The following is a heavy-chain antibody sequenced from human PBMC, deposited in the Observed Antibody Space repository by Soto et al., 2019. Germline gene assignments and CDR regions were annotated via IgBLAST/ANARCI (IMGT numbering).Heavy chain of an antibody. CDR3: AKSYSGGPFQSPLED. V-gene: IGHV3-30*18. Sequence: PGGSLRLSCTASGFTFSSHAMHWVRQAPGKGLEWVTGISYDGSDKHYGDSVNGRFTISRDNSQNTLFLQMNSLRIEDTAVYYCAKSYSGGPFQSPLEDWGPGTLVTVSS. CDR2: ISYDGSDK. D-gene: IGHD2-15*01. J-gene: IGHJ4*02. CDR1: GFTFSSHA.